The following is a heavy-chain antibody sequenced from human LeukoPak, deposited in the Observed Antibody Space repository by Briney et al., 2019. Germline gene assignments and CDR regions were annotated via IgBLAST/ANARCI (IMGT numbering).Heavy chain of an antibody. V-gene: IGHV4-31*03. D-gene: IGHD3-10*01. J-gene: IGHJ4*02. Sequence: SQTLSLTCTVSGGSISSGGYYWSWIRQHPGKGLEWIGYIYYSGSTYYNPSLKSRVTISVDTSKNQFSLKLSSVTAADTAVYYCATPLLWFGELYFDYWGQGTLVTVSS. CDR3: ATPLLWFGELYFDY. CDR1: GGSISSGGYY. CDR2: IYYSGST.